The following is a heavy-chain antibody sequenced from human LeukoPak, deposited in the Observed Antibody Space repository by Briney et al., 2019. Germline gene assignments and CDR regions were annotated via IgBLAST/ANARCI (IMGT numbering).Heavy chain of an antibody. CDR3: ARGGSIVGATTGAFDI. CDR1: GGTFSSYA. CDR2: IIPIFGTA. J-gene: IGHJ3*02. Sequence: SVKVSCKASGGTFSSYAISWVRQAPGQGLEWMGGIIPIFGTANYAQKFQGRVAITTDESTSTAYMELSSLRSEDTAVYYCARGGSIVGATTGAFDIWGQGTMVTVSS. V-gene: IGHV1-69*05. D-gene: IGHD1-26*01.